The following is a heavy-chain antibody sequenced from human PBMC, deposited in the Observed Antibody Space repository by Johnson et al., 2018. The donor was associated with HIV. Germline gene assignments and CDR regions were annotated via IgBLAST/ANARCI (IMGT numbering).Heavy chain of an antibody. CDR2: ISHDASHI. V-gene: IGHV3-30*03. J-gene: IGHJ3*02. D-gene: IGHD2-2*01. CDR1: GFTFDDYG. CDR3: ARDGVRGDCSSTSCLREVFFAFDI. Sequence: QVQLVESGGGVVRPGGSLRLSCAASGFTFDDYGMSWVRQAPGKGLEWVSVISHDASHIFYADSVKGRFTISRDNSKNTLYLQMNSLRAEDTAVYYCARDGVRGDCSSTSCLREVFFAFDIWGQGTMVTVSS.